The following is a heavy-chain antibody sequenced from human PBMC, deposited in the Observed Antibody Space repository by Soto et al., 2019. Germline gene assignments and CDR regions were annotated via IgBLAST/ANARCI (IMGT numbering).Heavy chain of an antibody. D-gene: IGHD6-19*01. CDR2: IYYSGST. CDR3: ARFIAVAGRVDC. V-gene: IGHV4-59*01. J-gene: IGHJ4*02. CDR1: GGSISSYY. Sequence: SGGSISSYYLSWIRQPPGKGLEWIGYIYYSGSTNYNPSLKSRVTISVDTSKNQFSLKLSSVTAADTAVYYCARFIAVAGRVDCWGQGTLVTVSS.